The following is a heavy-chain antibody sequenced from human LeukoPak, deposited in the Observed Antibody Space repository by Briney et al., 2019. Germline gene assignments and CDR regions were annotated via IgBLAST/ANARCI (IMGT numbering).Heavy chain of an antibody. J-gene: IGHJ6*02. V-gene: IGHV4-61*01. Sequence: PSETLSLTCTVSGVSVSSGSYYWSWIRQPPGQGLEWIGYIYYSGSTNYNPSLKSRVTISVDTSKNQFSLKLSSVTAADTAVYYCARDVVVVAATVYYYYGMDVWGQGTTVTVS. D-gene: IGHD2-15*01. CDR1: GVSVSSGSYY. CDR2: IYYSGST. CDR3: ARDVVVVAATVYYYYGMDV.